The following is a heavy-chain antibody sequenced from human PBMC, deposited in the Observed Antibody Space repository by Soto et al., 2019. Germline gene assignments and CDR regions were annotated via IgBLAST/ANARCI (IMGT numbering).Heavy chain of an antibody. CDR2: IFPNVGTA. CDR3: ARARYSRRWGTFDS. J-gene: IGHJ4*02. D-gene: IGHD3-22*01. V-gene: IGHV1-69*13. CDR1: GGSFSTNE. Sequence: SVKVSCKAFGGSFSTNEIDWVRQAPGQGLEWMGRIFPNVGTADYAQKFQGRLTIIADESTSTVFMELSRLSSADTAVYFCARARYSRRWGTFDSWGQGTQVTVS.